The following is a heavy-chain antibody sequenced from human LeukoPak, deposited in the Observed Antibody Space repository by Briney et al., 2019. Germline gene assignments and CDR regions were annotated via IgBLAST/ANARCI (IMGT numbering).Heavy chain of an antibody. CDR3: AREAGDYGDPRREFHY. CDR2: ISSSSSTI. CDR1: GFTFSDYY. V-gene: IGHV3-11*04. J-gene: IGHJ4*02. D-gene: IGHD4-17*01. Sequence: GGSLRLSCAASGFTFSDYYMSWIRQAPGKRLEWVSYISSSSSTIFYADSVKGRFTISRDNAENSLYLQMNSLRDEDTAVYYCAREAGDYGDPRREFHYWGQGTLVTVSS.